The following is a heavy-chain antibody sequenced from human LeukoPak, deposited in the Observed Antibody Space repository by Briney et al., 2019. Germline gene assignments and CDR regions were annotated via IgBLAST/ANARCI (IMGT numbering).Heavy chain of an antibody. CDR1: GFTFSSYS. Sequence: GSLRLSCAASGFTFSSYSMNWVRQAPGKGLEWIGSIYYSGSTYYNPSLKSRVTISVDTSKNQFSLKLSSVTAADTAVYYCARGQQLAPNAFDIWGQGTMVTVSS. V-gene: IGHV4-39*07. CDR3: ARGQQLAPNAFDI. J-gene: IGHJ3*02. CDR2: IYYSGST. D-gene: IGHD6-13*01.